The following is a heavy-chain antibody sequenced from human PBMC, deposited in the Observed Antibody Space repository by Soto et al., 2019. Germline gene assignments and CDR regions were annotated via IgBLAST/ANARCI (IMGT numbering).Heavy chain of an antibody. CDR1: GFTFSDYY. D-gene: IGHD3-3*01. CDR2: IISSGSTK. CDR3: ARAISGVGILDY. J-gene: IGHJ4*02. V-gene: IGHV3-11*01. Sequence: QVQLVESGGGLVKPGGSLRLSCTASGFTFSDYYMTWIRQAPGEGLDWVSYIISSGSTKYYADSVKGRFTISRDNAKNSLYLQMNSLRAEDTAVYYCARAISGVGILDYLGQGTLVTVSS.